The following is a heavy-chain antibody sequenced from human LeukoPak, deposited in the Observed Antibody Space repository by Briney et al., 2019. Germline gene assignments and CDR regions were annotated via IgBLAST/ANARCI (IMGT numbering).Heavy chain of an antibody. V-gene: IGHV3-21*01. CDR3: ARGVRGSYRYEAYYFDY. Sequence: GGSLRLSCAASGFTFSRYSMNWVRQAPGKGLEWVSSISSSSSYIYYADSVKGRFTISRYNAKNSLDLQMNSLRAEDTAVYYCARGVRGSYRYEAYYFDYWGQGTLVTVSS. CDR2: ISSSSSYI. CDR1: GFTFSRYS. D-gene: IGHD3-16*02. J-gene: IGHJ4*02.